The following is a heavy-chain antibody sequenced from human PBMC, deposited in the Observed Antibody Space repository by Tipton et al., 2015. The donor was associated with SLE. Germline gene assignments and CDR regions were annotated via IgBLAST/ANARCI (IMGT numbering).Heavy chain of an antibody. CDR2: IYYSGST. V-gene: IGHV4-31*03. Sequence: TLSLTCTVSGGSISSGDYYWSWIRQHPGRGLEWIGYIYYSGSTYYNPSLKSRLTISIDTSKNQFSLNLTSVTAADTAVYYCAREGADSSGWNYYFLSMDVWGKGTTVTVSS. D-gene: IGHD6-25*01. CDR3: AREGADSSGWNYYFLSMDV. J-gene: IGHJ6*03. CDR1: GGSISSGDYY.